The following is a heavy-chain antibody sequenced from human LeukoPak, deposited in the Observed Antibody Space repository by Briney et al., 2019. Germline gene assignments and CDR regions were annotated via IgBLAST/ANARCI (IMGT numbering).Heavy chain of an antibody. D-gene: IGHD1-26*01. V-gene: IGHV4-4*02. Sequence: SETLSLTCAVSGGSISSSNWWSWVRQPPGKGLEWIGEIYHSGSTNYNPSLKSRVAISVDTSKNQFSLKLSSVTAADTAVYYCARRVWATTISRDAFDIWGQGTMITVSS. CDR1: GGSISSSNW. CDR2: IYHSGST. J-gene: IGHJ3*02. CDR3: ARRVWATTISRDAFDI.